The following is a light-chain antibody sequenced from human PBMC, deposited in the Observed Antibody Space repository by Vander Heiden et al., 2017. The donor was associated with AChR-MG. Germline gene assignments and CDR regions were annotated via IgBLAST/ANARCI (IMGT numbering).Light chain of an antibody. V-gene: IGKV1-5*01. CDR3: QQYKSYST. J-gene: IGKJ2*01. Sequence: LPMPPSPSTLSASGGDRVTITCRARHDISTWMAWYQQKPGKAPKLLMYDVSTLQSGVPSRFSGSGSGTEFSLTITSLQTDDFATYYCQQYKSYSTFGQGTKLEVK. CDR1: HDISTW. CDR2: DVS.